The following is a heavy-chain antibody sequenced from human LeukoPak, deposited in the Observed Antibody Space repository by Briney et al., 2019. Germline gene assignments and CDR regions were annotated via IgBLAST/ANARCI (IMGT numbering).Heavy chain of an antibody. Sequence: PSETLSLTCAVYGGSFSGYYWSWIRQPPGKGLEWIGEINHSGSTNYNPSLKSRVTISVDTSKNQFSLKLSSVTAADTAVYYCARLKITMVRGVIITRRYYFDYWGQGTLVTVSS. CDR3: ARLKITMVRGVIITRRYYFDY. V-gene: IGHV4-34*01. CDR1: GGSFSGYY. D-gene: IGHD3-10*01. CDR2: INHSGST. J-gene: IGHJ4*02.